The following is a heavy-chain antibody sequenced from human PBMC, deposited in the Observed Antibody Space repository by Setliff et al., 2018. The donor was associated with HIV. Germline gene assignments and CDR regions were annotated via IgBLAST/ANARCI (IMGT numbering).Heavy chain of an antibody. CDR1: GYTFTTYG. J-gene: IGHJ4*02. V-gene: IGHV1-18*01. CDR2: ISTYNGNT. D-gene: IGHD1-26*01. CDR3: ARVSGGSYVDYFDY. Sequence: ASVKVSCKASGYTFTTYGITWVRQAPGQGLEWMGWISTYNGNTNYAQKFQGRVTMTTDTSTSTAYMELRSLRFDDTAVYYCARVSGGSYVDYFDYWGQGTLVTVSS.